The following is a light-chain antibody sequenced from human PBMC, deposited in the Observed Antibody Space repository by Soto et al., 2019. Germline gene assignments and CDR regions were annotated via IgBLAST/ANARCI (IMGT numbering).Light chain of an antibody. V-gene: IGLV4-69*01. Sequence: QLVVTQSPSASASLGASVKLTCTLSSGHSSYAIAWHQQQPEKGPRYLMKVDSDGSHVKGDGIPDRFSGSSSGAERYLTISSLQSEDEADYYCQTWGTGTGVFGGGTKLTVL. CDR2: VDSDGSH. J-gene: IGLJ3*02. CDR3: QTWGTGTGV. CDR1: SGHSSYA.